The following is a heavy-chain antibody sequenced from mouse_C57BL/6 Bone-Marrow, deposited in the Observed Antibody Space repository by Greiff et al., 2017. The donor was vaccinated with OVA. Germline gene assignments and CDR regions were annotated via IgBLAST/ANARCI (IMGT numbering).Heavy chain of an antibody. CDR3: TDYYGSSYRFAY. J-gene: IGHJ3*01. CDR2: IDPENGDT. Sequence: VQLQQSGAELVRPGASVKLSCTASGFNIKDDYMHWVKPRPEQGLEWIGWIDPENGDTEYASKFQGKATITADTSSNTAYLQLSSLTSEDTAVYYCTDYYGSSYRFAYWGQGTLVTVSA. V-gene: IGHV14-4*01. CDR1: GFNIKDDY. D-gene: IGHD1-1*01.